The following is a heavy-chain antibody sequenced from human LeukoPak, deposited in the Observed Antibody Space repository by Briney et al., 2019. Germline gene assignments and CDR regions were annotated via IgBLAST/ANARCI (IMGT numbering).Heavy chain of an antibody. V-gene: IGHV4-34*01. D-gene: IGHD2-2*02. J-gene: IGHJ3*02. CDR3: ARRRYQLLYYAFDI. Sequence: ASETLSLTCAVYGGSFSGYYWSWIRQPPGEGLEWIGEINHSGSTNYNPSLKSRVTISVDTSKNQFSLKLSSVTAADTAVYYCARRRYQLLYYAFDIWGQGTMVTVSS. CDR2: INHSGST. CDR1: GGSFSGYY.